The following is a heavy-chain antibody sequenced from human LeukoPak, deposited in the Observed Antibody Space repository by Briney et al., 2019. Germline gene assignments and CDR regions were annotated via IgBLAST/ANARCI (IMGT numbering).Heavy chain of an antibody. CDR3: AGLRYFDWSLDY. J-gene: IGHJ4*02. CDR2: IYTSGST. CDR1: GGPISSGSYY. V-gene: IGHV4-61*02. Sequence: PSQTLSLTCTVSGGPISSGSYYWSWIRQPAGKGLEWIGRIYTSGSTNYNPSLKSRVTISVDTSKNQFSLKLSSVTAADTAVYYCAGLRYFDWSLDYWGQGTLVTVSS. D-gene: IGHD3-9*01.